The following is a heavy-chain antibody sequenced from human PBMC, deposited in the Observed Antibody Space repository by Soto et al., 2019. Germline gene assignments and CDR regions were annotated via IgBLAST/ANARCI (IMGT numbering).Heavy chain of an antibody. CDR2: INPNSGGT. D-gene: IGHD6-19*01. CDR1: GYTFTGYY. J-gene: IGHJ4*02. V-gene: IGHV1-2*02. Sequence: ASVKVSCKASGYTFTGYYMHWVRQAPGQGLEWMGWINPNSGGTNYAKKFQGRVTMTRDTSIITAYMELSSLRSDDTAVYYCARDLEDSSGWYYWGQGTLVTVSS. CDR3: ARDLEDSSGWYY.